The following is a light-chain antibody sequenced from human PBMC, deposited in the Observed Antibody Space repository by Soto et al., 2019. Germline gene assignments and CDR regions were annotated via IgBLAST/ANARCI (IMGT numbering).Light chain of an antibody. Sequence: IHLPPSPSSLSASVRAPVTVPCRASQSLNNRLAWYQQKPGKAPKRLIYDASNLETGGPSRFSGSGSGTDFTFTISSRQPEDIATDYCQQYDNRSRTFGQGTKVDIK. CDR2: DAS. CDR1: QSLNNR. V-gene: IGKV1-33*01. CDR3: QQYDNRSRT. J-gene: IGKJ1*01.